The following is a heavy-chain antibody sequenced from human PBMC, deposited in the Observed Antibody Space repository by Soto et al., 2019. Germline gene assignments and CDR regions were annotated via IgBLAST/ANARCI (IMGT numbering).Heavy chain of an antibody. CDR3: ARQAIYDSSGNDY. Sequence: PSETLSLTCTVSGDPISSSTYYWGWIRQPPGKGLEWIGSIYYSGSTYYNPSLKSRVTISVDTSKNQFSLKLSSVTAADTAIYYCARQAIYDSSGNDYWGQGTLVTVSS. V-gene: IGHV4-39*01. CDR1: GDPISSSTYY. D-gene: IGHD3-22*01. CDR2: IYYSGST. J-gene: IGHJ4*02.